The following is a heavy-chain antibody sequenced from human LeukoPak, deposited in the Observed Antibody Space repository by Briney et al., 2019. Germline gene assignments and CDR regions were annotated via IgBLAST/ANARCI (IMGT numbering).Heavy chain of an antibody. CDR1: GFTFSSYW. CDR2: IYSGGST. Sequence: PGGSLRLSCAASGFTFSSYWMSWVRQAPGKGLEWVSVIYSGGSTYYADSVKGRFTISRHNSKNTLYLQMNSLRAEDTAVYYCARVTTVTLDAFDIWGQGTMVTVSS. D-gene: IGHD4-17*01. J-gene: IGHJ3*02. V-gene: IGHV3-53*04. CDR3: ARVTTVTLDAFDI.